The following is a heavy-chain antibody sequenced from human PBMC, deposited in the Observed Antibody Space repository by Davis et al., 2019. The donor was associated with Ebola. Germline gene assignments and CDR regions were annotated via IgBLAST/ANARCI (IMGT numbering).Heavy chain of an antibody. CDR3: TGKTTDGY. Sequence: PGGSLRLSCAASGFTFPGSAIHWVRQASGKGLAWVGLIRSKANGYTTAYAASVNGRFTISRDDSETTAYLQMNSLKTEDTAVYYCTGKTTDGYWCQGTLVTVSS. D-gene: IGHD1-14*01. CDR1: GFTFPGSA. V-gene: IGHV3-73*01. CDR2: IRSKANGYTT. J-gene: IGHJ4*02.